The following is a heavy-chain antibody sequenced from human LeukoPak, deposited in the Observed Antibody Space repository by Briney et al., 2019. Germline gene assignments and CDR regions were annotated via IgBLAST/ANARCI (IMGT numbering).Heavy chain of an antibody. D-gene: IGHD2/OR15-2a*01. CDR1: GYTFTGYY. CDR2: INPNSGGT. Sequence: ASGKVSCKASGYTFTGYYMHWVRQAPGQGLEWMGWINPNSGGTNYAQKFQGRVTMTRDTSISTAYMELSRLRSDDTAVYYCARDFGVIVAGYMDVWGKGTTVTVSS. CDR3: ARDFGVIVAGYMDV. J-gene: IGHJ6*03. V-gene: IGHV1-2*02.